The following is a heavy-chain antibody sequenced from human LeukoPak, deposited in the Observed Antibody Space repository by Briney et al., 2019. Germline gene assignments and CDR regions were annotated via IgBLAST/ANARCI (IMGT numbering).Heavy chain of an antibody. J-gene: IGHJ4*02. V-gene: IGHV4-39*01. D-gene: IGHD3-9*01. Sequence: SETLSLTCSVSGDSIRRRSYYWGWIRQPPGKGLEWIGSIYYSGSTYYNPSLKSRVTISVDTSKSQLSLNLTSVTAADTAVYFCVDDSTGYYYFDYWGQGTLVTVSS. CDR3: VDDSTGYYYFDY. CDR2: IYYSGST. CDR1: GDSIRRRSYY.